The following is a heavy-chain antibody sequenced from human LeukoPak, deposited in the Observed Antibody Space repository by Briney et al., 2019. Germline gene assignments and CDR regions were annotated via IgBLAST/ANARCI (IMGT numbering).Heavy chain of an antibody. D-gene: IGHD3-22*01. J-gene: IGHJ3*02. V-gene: IGHV3-20*04. CDR3: ARAVRYYYDSSGYFNAFDI. CDR2: INWNGGST. Sequence: GGSLRLSCAASGFTFDVYGMSWVRQAPGKGLEWVSGINWNGGSTGYADSVKGRFTISRDNAKNSLYLQKNSLRAEDTALYYCARAVRYYYDSSGYFNAFDIWGQGTMVTVSS. CDR1: GFTFDVYG.